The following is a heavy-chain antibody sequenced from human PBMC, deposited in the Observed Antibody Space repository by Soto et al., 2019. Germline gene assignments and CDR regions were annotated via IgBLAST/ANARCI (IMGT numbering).Heavy chain of an antibody. CDR1: GYTFIDSY. CDR3: ARPPGYISDWYYFDL. D-gene: IGHD6-19*01. CDR2: ISPKSGGT. J-gene: IGHJ4*02. V-gene: IGHV1-2*02. Sequence: QVQLVQSGTEVKKPGASVKFSCEASGYTFIDSYMHWVRQAPGQGFEWMGRISPKSGGTNYAQKFQGRVTMTWDTSLNTAYMELSSLMSEDTAVYYCARPPGYISDWYYFDLWGQGTLVTVSS.